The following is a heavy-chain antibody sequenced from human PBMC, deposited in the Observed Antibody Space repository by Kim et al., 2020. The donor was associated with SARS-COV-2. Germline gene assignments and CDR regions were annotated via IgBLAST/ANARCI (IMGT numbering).Heavy chain of an antibody. CDR2: K. J-gene: IGHJ4*02. Sequence: KYYVDAVKGRCTISRDNAKNSLYLQMNSLRAEDTAVYYCARAPGRVPFDYWGQGTLVTVSS. D-gene: IGHD2-15*01. CDR3: ARAPGRVPFDY. V-gene: IGHV3-7*01.